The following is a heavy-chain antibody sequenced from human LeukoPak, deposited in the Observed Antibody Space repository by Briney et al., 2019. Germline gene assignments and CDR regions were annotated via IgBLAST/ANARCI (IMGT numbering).Heavy chain of an antibody. J-gene: IGHJ4*02. D-gene: IGHD5-12*01. CDR1: GVSGVTFYNYV. V-gene: IGHV3-23*01. CDR3: ARNENSGWGYFDY. Sequence: GGSLRLSCTASGVSGVTFYNYVMRWVRQAPGKGLEWVSVIGGSNGITFYVGSVKGRFTISRDNSKDTLYLQMNSLIAEDTAVYYCARNENSGWGYFDYWGQGTLVTVSS. CDR2: IGGSNGIT.